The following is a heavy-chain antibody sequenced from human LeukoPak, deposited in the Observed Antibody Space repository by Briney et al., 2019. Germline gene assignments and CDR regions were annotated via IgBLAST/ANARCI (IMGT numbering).Heavy chain of an antibody. V-gene: IGHV1-18*01. J-gene: IGHJ4*02. D-gene: IGHD3-22*01. CDR3: ARKYSVYDSSGYYGY. CDR1: GYTFTSYG. CDR2: ISAYNGNT. Sequence: GASVKVSCKASGYTFTSYGISWVRQAPGQGLEWMGWISAYNGNTNYAQKLQGRVTMTTDTSTSTAYMELRSLRSDDTAVYYCARKYSVYDSSGYYGYWGQGTLVTVSS.